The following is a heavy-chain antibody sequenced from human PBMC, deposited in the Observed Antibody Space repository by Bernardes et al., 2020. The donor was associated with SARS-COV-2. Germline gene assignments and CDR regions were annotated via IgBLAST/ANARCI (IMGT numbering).Heavy chain of an antibody. J-gene: IGHJ4*02. Sequence: GGSLRLSCAASGFIFSDYTMTWVRQAPGRGLELVSAISGGGDVTFYADFVKGRFTVSRDKSNNTLHLQMNSLRADDTAVYYCARDPPFDYVWQLYFDFWGQGSLVTVSS. V-gene: IGHV3-23*01. CDR2: ISGGGDVT. CDR1: GFIFSDYT. CDR3: ARDPPFDYVWQLYFDF. D-gene: IGHD3-16*01.